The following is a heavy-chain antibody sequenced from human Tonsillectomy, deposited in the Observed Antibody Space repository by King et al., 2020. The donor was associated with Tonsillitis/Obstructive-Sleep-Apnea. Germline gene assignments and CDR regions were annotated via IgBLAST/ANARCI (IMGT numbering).Heavy chain of an antibody. CDR1: GFTFSSYW. CDR3: ARDRVVVAATQDY. V-gene: IGHV3-74*01. D-gene: IGHD2-15*01. J-gene: IGHJ4*02. CDR2: INSDGSRT. Sequence: VQLVESGGGCVQPGGSLRLSCAASGFTFSSYWMHWVRQTPGKVRVWVSLINSDGSRTSYTDSVKGRFTISRYKAKNTLYLQMNSLRAEDTAMYYCARDRVVVAATQDYWGQGTLVTVSS.